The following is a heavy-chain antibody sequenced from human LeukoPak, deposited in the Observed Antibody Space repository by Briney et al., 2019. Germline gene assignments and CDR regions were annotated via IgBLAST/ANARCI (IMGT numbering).Heavy chain of an antibody. CDR1: GFTFSDYT. CDR3: ARVPSGYTLGYGYYYYMDV. D-gene: IGHD5-18*01. J-gene: IGHJ6*03. V-gene: IGHV3-48*04. CDR2: ISTSSTTI. Sequence: GGSLRLSCAVSGFTFSDYTMTWVRQAPGKGLEWVSYISTSSTTIYYADSVKGRFTISRDNTKNALYLQMNSLRAEDTAVYYCARVPSGYTLGYGYYYYMDVWGKGTTVTVSS.